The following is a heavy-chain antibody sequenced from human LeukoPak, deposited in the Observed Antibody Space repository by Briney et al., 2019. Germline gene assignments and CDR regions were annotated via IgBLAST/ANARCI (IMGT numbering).Heavy chain of an antibody. V-gene: IGHV1-2*02. CDR1: GYTFTSYY. CDR2: INPNSGGT. J-gene: IGHJ5*02. D-gene: IGHD3-10*01. Sequence: GASVKVSCKASGYTFTSYYMHWVRQAPGQGLEWMGIINPNSGGTNYAQKFQGRVTMTRDTSISTAYMELSRLRSDDTAVYYCARDGGWFGELSPNWFDPWGQGTLVTVSS. CDR3: ARDGGWFGELSPNWFDP.